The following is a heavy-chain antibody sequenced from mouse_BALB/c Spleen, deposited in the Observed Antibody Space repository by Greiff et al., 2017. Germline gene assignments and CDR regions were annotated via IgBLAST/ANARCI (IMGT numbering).Heavy chain of an antibody. CDR1: GYAFTSYN. CDR3: ARGNYGNYHYAMDY. CDR2: IDPYNGGT. D-gene: IGHD2-1*01. Sequence: VQLQQSGPELVKPGASVKVSCKASGYAFTSYNMYWVKQSHGKSLEWIGYIDPYNGGTSYNQKFKGKATLTVDKSSSTAYMQLSSLTSEDSAVYYCARGNYGNYHYAMDYWGQGTSVTGSS. J-gene: IGHJ4*01. V-gene: IGHV1S135*01.